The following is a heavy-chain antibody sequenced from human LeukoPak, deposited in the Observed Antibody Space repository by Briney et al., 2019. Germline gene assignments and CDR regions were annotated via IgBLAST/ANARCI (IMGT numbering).Heavy chain of an antibody. CDR2: INSDGSNT. V-gene: IGHV3-74*01. CDR1: GFTFSSNW. CDR3: ATGGGFYYGH. Sequence: GGSLRLSCAGSGFTFSSNWMHWVRQVPGKGLVWVSRINSDGSNTNYADSVKGRFTISRDNAKNTLYLQMNSLGADDTAVYYCATGGGFYYGHWGQGTLVTVSS. D-gene: IGHD3-22*01. J-gene: IGHJ4*02.